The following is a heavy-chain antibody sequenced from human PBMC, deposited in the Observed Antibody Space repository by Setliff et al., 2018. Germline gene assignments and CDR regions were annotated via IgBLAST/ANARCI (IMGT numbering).Heavy chain of an antibody. V-gene: IGHV1-3*01. CDR3: ARGHEYSNYVYSWSGFDY. D-gene: IGHD4-4*01. J-gene: IGHJ4*02. CDR1: GYTSTTNA. CDR2: ITAGNGDT. Sequence: GASVKVSCKASGYTSTTNALHWVRQAPGQRLEWMGWITAGNGDTQYSQKFQGRITITRDTSASTAYMELSSLRSEDTALYYCARGHEYSNYVYSWSGFDYWGRGTLVTVSS.